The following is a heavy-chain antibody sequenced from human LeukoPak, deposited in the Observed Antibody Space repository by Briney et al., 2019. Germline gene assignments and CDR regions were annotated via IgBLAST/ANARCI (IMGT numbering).Heavy chain of an antibody. D-gene: IGHD5/OR15-5a*01. Sequence: SVKVSCKASGGTFTSYAISWVRQAPGQGLEWMGGIIPIFGTANYAQKFQGRVTITADESTSTAYMELSSLRSEDTAVYYCARVAGSTKTFDYWGQGTLVTVSS. CDR3: ARVAGSTKTFDY. CDR2: IIPIFGTA. V-gene: IGHV1-69*13. CDR1: GGTFTSYA. J-gene: IGHJ4*02.